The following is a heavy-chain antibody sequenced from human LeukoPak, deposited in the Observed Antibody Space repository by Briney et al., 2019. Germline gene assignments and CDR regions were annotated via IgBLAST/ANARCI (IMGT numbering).Heavy chain of an antibody. Sequence: GGSLRLSCAASGFTFSSYSMNWVRQAPGKGLEWVSYISSSSSTIYYADSVKGRFTISRDNAKNSLYLQMNSLRAEDTAVYYCAKSNGYGLVDIWGQGTMVTVSS. J-gene: IGHJ3*02. CDR2: ISSSSSTI. V-gene: IGHV3-48*01. CDR3: AKSNGYGLVDI. CDR1: GFTFSSYS. D-gene: IGHD3-10*01.